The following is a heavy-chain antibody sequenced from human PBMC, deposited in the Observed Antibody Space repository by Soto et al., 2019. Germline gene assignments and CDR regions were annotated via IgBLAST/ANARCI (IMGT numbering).Heavy chain of an antibody. Sequence: SEILSLTCTVSGGSISSSSYYWGWIRQPPGKGLEWIGSIYYSGSTYYNPSLKSRVTISVDTSKNQFSLKLSSVTAADTAVYYCARSVVFWSGYYYYYYGMDVWGQGTTVTVSS. CDR2: IYYSGST. J-gene: IGHJ6*02. CDR3: ARSVVFWSGYYYYYYGMDV. V-gene: IGHV4-39*01. CDR1: GGSISSSSYY. D-gene: IGHD3-3*01.